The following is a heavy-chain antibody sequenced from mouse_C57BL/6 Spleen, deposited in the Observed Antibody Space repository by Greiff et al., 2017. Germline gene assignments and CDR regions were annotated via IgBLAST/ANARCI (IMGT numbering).Heavy chain of an antibody. Sequence: QVQLKQSGPELVKPGASVKISCKASGYAFSSSWMNWVKQRPGKGLEWIGRIYPGDGDTNYNGKFKGKATLTADKSSSTAYMQLSSLTSEDSAVYFCAREQGYYGSSSAWFAYWGQGTLVTVSA. V-gene: IGHV1-82*01. J-gene: IGHJ3*01. CDR2: IYPGDGDT. CDR1: GYAFSSSW. CDR3: AREQGYYGSSSAWFAY. D-gene: IGHD1-1*01.